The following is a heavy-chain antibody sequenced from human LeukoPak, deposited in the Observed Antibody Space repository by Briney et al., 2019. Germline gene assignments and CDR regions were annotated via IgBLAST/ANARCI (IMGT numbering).Heavy chain of an antibody. Sequence: GGSLRLSCAASGFTFKNYAMSWVRRAPGKGLEWLSYITRSSSPIYYADSVKGRFTVSRDNAKNSLYLQMNSLRAEDTAVYYCARDNAGYDYWGQGTLVTVSS. V-gene: IGHV3-48*01. D-gene: IGHD5-12*01. CDR2: ITRSSSPI. CDR3: ARDNAGYDY. J-gene: IGHJ4*02. CDR1: GFTFKNYA.